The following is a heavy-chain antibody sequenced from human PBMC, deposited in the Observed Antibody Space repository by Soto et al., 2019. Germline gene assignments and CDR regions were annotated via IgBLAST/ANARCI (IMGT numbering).Heavy chain of an antibody. CDR3: ATGGGFGKWGRTSPFSYGMDD. D-gene: IGHD3-10*01. V-gene: IGHV1-24*01. CDR2: FDPEEDET. J-gene: IGHJ6*02. Sequence: DSVKLSCKVSGYTFSDLSVHWVRQAPGKGLEWMGGFDPEEDETIYAQKFKGRVAMTEDTSTDTAYMELSSLRSEDTAMYYCATGGGFGKWGRTSPFSYGMDDWGQGTVVTVSS. CDR1: GYTFSDLS.